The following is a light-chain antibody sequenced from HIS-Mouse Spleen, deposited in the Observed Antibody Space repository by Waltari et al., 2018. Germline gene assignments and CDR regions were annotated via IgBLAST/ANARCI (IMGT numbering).Light chain of an antibody. CDR1: SGHSSYA. CDR2: LNSDGSH. J-gene: IGLJ3*02. Sequence: QLVLTQSPSASASLGASVKLTCTLSSGHSSYAIAWHQQQPEKGPRYLMKLNSDGSHSKGDGIPARFSGSSSGAERYLTISSLQSEDEADYYCQTWGTGIHGGVFGGGTKLTVL. V-gene: IGLV4-69*01. CDR3: QTWGTGIHGGV.